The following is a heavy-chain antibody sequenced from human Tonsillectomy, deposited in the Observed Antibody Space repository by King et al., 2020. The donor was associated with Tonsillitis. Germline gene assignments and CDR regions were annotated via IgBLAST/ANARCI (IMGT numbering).Heavy chain of an antibody. D-gene: IGHD1-26*01. J-gene: IGHJ3*02. CDR2: IRDSGGST. CDR1: GFTFSNYA. Sequence: VQLVESGGGLVQSGGSLRLSCAASGFTFSNYAMSWVRQAPGKGLDWVSAIRDSGGSTYYADSVKGRFTISRDNSKNTLFLQMNSLRAEDTAVYYCAKNIIVRGKGGAFDIWGQGTMVTVPS. CDR3: AKNIIVRGKGGAFDI. V-gene: IGHV3-23*04.